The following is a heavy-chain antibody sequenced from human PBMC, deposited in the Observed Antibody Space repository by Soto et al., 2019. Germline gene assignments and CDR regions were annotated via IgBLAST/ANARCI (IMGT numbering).Heavy chain of an antibody. CDR1: GGSIRDYF. CDR2: IYYSGRT. J-gene: IGHJ4*02. D-gene: IGHD4-17*01. Sequence: SETLSLTCTVSGGSIRDYFWPWIRQPPGKGLEWIGYIYYSGRTNYNPSLKSRVSISVDTSQNHFSLQLRSVAAADTAVYYCARVGVDDFGDSGGFDYWGQGTLVT. V-gene: IGHV4-59*01. CDR3: ARVGVDDFGDSGGFDY.